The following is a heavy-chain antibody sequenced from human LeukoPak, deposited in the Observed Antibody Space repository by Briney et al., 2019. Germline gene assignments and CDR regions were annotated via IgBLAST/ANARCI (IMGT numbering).Heavy chain of an antibody. J-gene: IGHJ6*02. CDR1: GFIFSSYA. CDR2: MSYYGSTR. D-gene: IGHD3-10*01. Sequence: GRSMRLSCAVSGFIFSSYAMHLRRKSLGAGMVRVTVMSYYGSTRYYADSVKGRFTSSRDNSKNTLYLQMNSLRAEDTSVYYCARSSGAADYGSGSYYPYYYYYDMDVWGQGTTVTVSS. V-gene: IGHV3-30*04. CDR3: ARSSGAADYGSGSYYPYYYYYDMDV.